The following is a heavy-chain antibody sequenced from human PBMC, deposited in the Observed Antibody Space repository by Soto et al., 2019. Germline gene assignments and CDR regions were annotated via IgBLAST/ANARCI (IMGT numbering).Heavy chain of an antibody. CDR1: GGSFTAYQ. CDR2: INHSGTT. D-gene: IGHD1-1*01. V-gene: IGHV4-34*01. J-gene: IGHJ5*02. Sequence: SETLSPTCGVYGGSFTAYQWNWIRQSPGQGLEWIGEINHSGTTKYNPSLASRINLSVDTSKKQFSLKMFSVTAADTAIYYCARGWRFDPWGQGTQVTVSS. CDR3: ARGWRFDP.